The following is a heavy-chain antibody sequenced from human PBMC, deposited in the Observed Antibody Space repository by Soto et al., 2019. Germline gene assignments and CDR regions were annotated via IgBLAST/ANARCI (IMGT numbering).Heavy chain of an antibody. D-gene: IGHD3-3*01. V-gene: IGHV1-18*01. CDR3: ARDLQGYDFWSGYYSYYYYGMDV. CDR1: GYTFTSYG. CDR2: ISAYNGNT. J-gene: IGHJ6*02. Sequence: QVQLVQSGAEVKKPGASVKVSCKASGYTFTSYGISWVRQAPGQGLEWMGWISAYNGNTNYAQKLQGRVTMTTDTSTSTGYMELRSLRSDDTAVYYCARDLQGYDFWSGYYSYYYYGMDVWGQGTTVTVSS.